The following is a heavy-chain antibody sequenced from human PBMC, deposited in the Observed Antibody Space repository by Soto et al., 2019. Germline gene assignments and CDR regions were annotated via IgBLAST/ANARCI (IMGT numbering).Heavy chain of an antibody. CDR1: GFTFVSYA. V-gene: IGHV3-23*05. CDR3: ALVLDSSGESCPWAFFKA. Sequence: EVQLLESGGNLVEPGGSLRLSCAASGFTFVSYAMTWVLQAPGKGPEWVSTINRGGVYTYYADSVKGRFVISRDNTKSTLYLQMNSLRAEDTAVYYCALVLDSSGESCPWAFFKAWGQGTLVTVSS. D-gene: IGHD2-15*01. CDR2: INRGGVYT. J-gene: IGHJ1*01.